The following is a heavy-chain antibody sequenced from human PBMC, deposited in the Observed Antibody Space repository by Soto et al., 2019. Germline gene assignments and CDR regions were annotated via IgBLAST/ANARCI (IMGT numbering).Heavy chain of an antibody. D-gene: IGHD2-21*01. Sequence: ASVKVSCKASGYTFSGYSITWVRQAPGQGLEWMGRISGYNGNTNYARTLRGRLTLTTDTSTSTAYMELRSLTSDDTAVYYCARDVFCGGAPACPDMDVWGQGT. CDR1: GYTFSGYS. V-gene: IGHV1-18*04. J-gene: IGHJ6*02. CDR3: ARDVFCGGAPACPDMDV. CDR2: ISGYNGNT.